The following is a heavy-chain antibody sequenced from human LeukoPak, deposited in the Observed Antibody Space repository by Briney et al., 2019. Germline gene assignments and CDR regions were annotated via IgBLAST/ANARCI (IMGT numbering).Heavy chain of an antibody. V-gene: IGHV5-51*01. Sequence: GESLKISCKDSGYSFTSYWIGWVRQMPGKDLDWMGIIYPGDSDTRYSPSFQGQVTISADKSISTAYLQWRSLKASDTAMYYWARCGTVTFYWFDPWGQETLVTVSS. CDR2: IYPGDSDT. D-gene: IGHD4-17*01. J-gene: IGHJ5*02. CDR1: GYSFTSYW. CDR3: ARCGTVTFYWFDP.